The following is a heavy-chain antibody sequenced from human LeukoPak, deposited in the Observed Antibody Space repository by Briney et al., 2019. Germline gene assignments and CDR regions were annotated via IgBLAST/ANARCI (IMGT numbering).Heavy chain of an antibody. V-gene: IGHV3-30*18. Sequence: PGGSLRLSCAASGFTFSSYGMHWVRQAPGKGLEWVAVISYDGSNKYYADSVKGRFTISRDNSKNTLYLQMNSLRAEDTAVYYCAKDHEQWLVQGDAFDIWGQGTMVTVSS. D-gene: IGHD6-19*01. CDR1: GFTFSSYG. J-gene: IGHJ3*02. CDR2: ISYDGSNK. CDR3: AKDHEQWLVQGDAFDI.